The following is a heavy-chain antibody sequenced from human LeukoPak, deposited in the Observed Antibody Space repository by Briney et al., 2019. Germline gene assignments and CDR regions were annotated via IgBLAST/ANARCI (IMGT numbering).Heavy chain of an antibody. CDR3: ATTSGWPVDAFDI. CDR1: GGSISSGGYY. Sequence: SQTLSLTCAVSGGSISSGGYYWSWIRQPPGKGLEWIGYIYHSGSTYYNPSLKTRVTISVDTSKNQFSLKLSSVTAADTAVYYCATTSGWPVDAFDIWGQGTMVTVSS. J-gene: IGHJ3*02. V-gene: IGHV4-30-2*01. CDR2: IYHSGST. D-gene: IGHD6-19*01.